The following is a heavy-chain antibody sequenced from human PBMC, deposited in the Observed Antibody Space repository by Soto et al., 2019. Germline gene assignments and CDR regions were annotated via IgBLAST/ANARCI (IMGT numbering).Heavy chain of an antibody. Sequence: GGSLRLSCAVSGLSLSSSAMTWVRQYPGKGLEWVSSISRSGNSTYSADSVRGRFTISRDNSKNTLYLQMNSLRAEDTAVYYCAKDAKILDWLPTSYYFDFWGQGTLVTVSS. D-gene: IGHD3-9*01. CDR1: GLSLSSSA. CDR3: AKDAKILDWLPTSYYFDF. J-gene: IGHJ4*02. V-gene: IGHV3-23*01. CDR2: ISRSGNST.